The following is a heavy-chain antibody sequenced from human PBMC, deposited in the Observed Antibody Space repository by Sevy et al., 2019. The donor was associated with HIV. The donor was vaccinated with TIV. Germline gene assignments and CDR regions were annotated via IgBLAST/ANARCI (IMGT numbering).Heavy chain of an antibody. CDR2: ISSSSSTI. J-gene: IGHJ6*02. V-gene: IGHV3-48*02. CDR1: GFTFSSYS. D-gene: IGHD3-10*01. CDR3: ARGSGSGSYPEIYYYYGMDV. Sequence: GGSLRLSCAASGFTFSSYSMNWVRQAPGKGLEWVSYISSSSSTIYYADSVKGRFTISRDNAKNSLYLHMNSLRDEDTAVYYCARGSGSGSYPEIYYYYGMDVWGQGTTVTVSS.